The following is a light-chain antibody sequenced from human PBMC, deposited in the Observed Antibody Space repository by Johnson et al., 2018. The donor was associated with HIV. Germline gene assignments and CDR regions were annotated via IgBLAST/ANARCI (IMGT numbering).Light chain of an antibody. CDR1: SSNIGNNY. CDR3: GTGDSSLSSYV. J-gene: IGLJ1*01. CDR2: DNN. V-gene: IGLV1-51*01. Sequence: QSVLTQPPSVSAAPGQKVTISCSGSSSNIGNNYVSWYQQLPGTAPKLLIYDNNKRPSGIPDRFSGPKSGTSATLGITGLPTGDEADYYCGTGDSSLSSYVFGPGTKVTVL.